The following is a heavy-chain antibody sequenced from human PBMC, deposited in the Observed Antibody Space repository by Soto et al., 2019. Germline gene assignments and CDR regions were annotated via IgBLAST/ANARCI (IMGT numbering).Heavy chain of an antibody. CDR3: ANQPLRYFDWLLYAPPYEY. D-gene: IGHD3-9*01. CDR2: ISGSGGST. V-gene: IGHV3-23*01. Sequence: GGSLRLSCAVSGFASDYYGMHWVRQFPGKGLEWVSAISGSGGSTYYADSVKGRFTISTDNSKNTLYLQMQRLRAEDTPVYYCANQPLRYFDWLLYAPPYEYWGQGTMVTVSS. J-gene: IGHJ4*02. CDR1: GFASDYYG.